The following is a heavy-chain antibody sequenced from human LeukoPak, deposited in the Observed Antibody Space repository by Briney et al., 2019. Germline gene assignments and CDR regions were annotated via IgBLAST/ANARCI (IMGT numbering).Heavy chain of an antibody. D-gene: IGHD3-10*01. Sequence: SETLSLTCTVSGGSISSSSYYWGWIRQPPGKGLEWIGSIYYSGSTYYNPSLKSRVTISVDTSKNQFSLKLSSVTAADTAVYYCARHSPVYYDFDYWGQGTLVTVSS. CDR3: ARHSPVYYDFDY. J-gene: IGHJ4*02. V-gene: IGHV4-39*01. CDR1: GGSISSSSYY. CDR2: IYYSGST.